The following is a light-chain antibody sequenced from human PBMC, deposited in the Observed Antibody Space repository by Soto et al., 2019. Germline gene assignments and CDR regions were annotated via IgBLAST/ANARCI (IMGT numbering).Light chain of an antibody. CDR1: SGSIVINR. CDR3: QSYDNIIHVV. CDR2: EDN. V-gene: IGLV6-57*04. Sequence: NFLLTQPHSVSESPGKTVTISCTRSSGSIVINRVQWFQQRPGSAPTTVIYEDNQRPSGVPDRFSGSIDRSSNSASLTISGLKTEDEADYYCQSYDNIIHVVFGGGTKLTVL. J-gene: IGLJ2*01.